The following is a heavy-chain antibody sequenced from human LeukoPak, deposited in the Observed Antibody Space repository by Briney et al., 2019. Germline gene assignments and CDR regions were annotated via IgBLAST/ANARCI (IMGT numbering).Heavy chain of an antibody. V-gene: IGHV1-18*01. Sequence: ASVKVSCKASGYTFTSCGISWVRQAPGQGLEWMGWISAYNGNTNYAQKLQGRVTMTTDTSTSTAYMELRSLRSDDTAVYYCARLDGYTIGYWFDPWGQGTLVTVSS. J-gene: IGHJ5*02. D-gene: IGHD5-24*01. CDR2: ISAYNGNT. CDR3: ARLDGYTIGYWFDP. CDR1: GYTFTSCG.